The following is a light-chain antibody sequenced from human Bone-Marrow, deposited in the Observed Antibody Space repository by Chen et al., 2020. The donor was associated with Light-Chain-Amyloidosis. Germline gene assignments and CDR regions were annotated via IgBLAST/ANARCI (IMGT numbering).Light chain of an antibody. Sequence: SYVLTQPSSVSVAPGQTATIACGGNNIGSTSVHWYQQTPGQAPLLVVYDDSDRPSGLPERLSGSNSGTTATLTISRVEAGDEDDYYCQVWDRGSDRPVFGGGTKLTVL. J-gene: IGLJ3*02. V-gene: IGLV3-21*02. CDR1: NIGSTS. CDR3: QVWDRGSDRPV. CDR2: DDS.